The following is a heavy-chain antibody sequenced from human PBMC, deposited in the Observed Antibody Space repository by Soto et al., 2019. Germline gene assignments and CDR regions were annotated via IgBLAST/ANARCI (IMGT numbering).Heavy chain of an antibody. CDR3: ARGDSTDCSNGVCSFFYNHDMDV. Sequence: ASVKVSCKASGYSFTDYHIHWVRQAPGQGLEWLGRINPKSGGPSTAQKFQGWVTMTTETSISTASMGLTRLTSDDTAIYYCARGDSTDCSNGVCSFFYNHDMDVWGQGTTGTVSS. CDR2: INPKSGGP. J-gene: IGHJ6*02. CDR1: GYSFTDYH. V-gene: IGHV1-2*04. D-gene: IGHD2-8*01.